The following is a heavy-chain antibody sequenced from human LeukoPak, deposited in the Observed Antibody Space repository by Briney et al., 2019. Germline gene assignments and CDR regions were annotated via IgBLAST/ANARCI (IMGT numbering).Heavy chain of an antibody. J-gene: IGHJ5*02. CDR3: AKDPGSGVRGWFDP. CDR2: IHSGDTT. CDR1: GFTFSDYY. Sequence: PGGSLRLSCAASGFTFSDYYMSWVRQAPEKGLEWVSIIHSGDTTYCADSVKDRFTISRDYSKNTLYLQMNSLRAEDTAVYYCAKDPGSGVRGWFDPWGQGTLVTVSS. D-gene: IGHD3-10*01. V-gene: IGHV3-66*01.